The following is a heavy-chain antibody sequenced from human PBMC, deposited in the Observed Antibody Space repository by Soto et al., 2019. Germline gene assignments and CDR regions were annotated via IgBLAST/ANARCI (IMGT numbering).Heavy chain of an antibody. Sequence: EVQLLESGGGLVQPGGSLRLSCAASGFTFSSYAMNWVRQAPGKGLEWVSVISGSGGSTYYADAVKGRFTISRDNSKNTLYLQMNSLRAEDTAVYYCAKRTVGWYFDLWGRGTLVTISS. V-gene: IGHV3-23*01. CDR1: GFTFSSYA. J-gene: IGHJ2*01. CDR2: ISGSGGST. CDR3: AKRTVGWYFDL. D-gene: IGHD4-17*01.